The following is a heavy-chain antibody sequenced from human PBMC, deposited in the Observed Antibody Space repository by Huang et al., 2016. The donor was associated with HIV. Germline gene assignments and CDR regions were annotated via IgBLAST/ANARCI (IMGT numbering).Heavy chain of an antibody. V-gene: IGHV4-39*01. CDR1: GGYISSSDYH. CDR3: ARHREGPVAYYSGWGSHLNYMDV. Sequence: QLLLQESGPGLVKPSEALALTCAVSGGYISSSDYHWGWIRQPPGKGLGWIWRIYYKGSTTYSPSLKIRVTIAVDTSKNLFFLNLTSMTAADTAVYYWARHREGPVAYYSGWGSHLNYMDVWGRGRTVVVSS. CDR2: IYYKGST. J-gene: IGHJ6*03. D-gene: IGHD3-10*01.